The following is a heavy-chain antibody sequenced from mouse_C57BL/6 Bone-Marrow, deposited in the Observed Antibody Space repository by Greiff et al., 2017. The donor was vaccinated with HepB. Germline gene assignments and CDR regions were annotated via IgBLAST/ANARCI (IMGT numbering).Heavy chain of an antibody. D-gene: IGHD1-2*01. CDR3: ARRHYSYAMDY. J-gene: IGHJ4*01. CDR1: GFTFSDYG. V-gene: IGHV5-17*01. Sequence: EVMLVESGGGLVKPGGSLKLSCAASGFTFSDYGMHWVRQAPEKGLEWVAYISSGSSTIYYADTVKGRFTISRDNAKNTLFLQMTSLRSEDTAMYYCARRHYSYAMDYWGQVTSVTVSS. CDR2: ISSGSSTI.